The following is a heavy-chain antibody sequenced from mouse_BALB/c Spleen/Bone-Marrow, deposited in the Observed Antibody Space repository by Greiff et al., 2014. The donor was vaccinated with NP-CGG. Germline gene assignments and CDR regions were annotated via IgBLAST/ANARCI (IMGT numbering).Heavy chain of an antibody. CDR1: GFTFTDYY. CDR2: IRNKANGYTT. V-gene: IGHV7-3*02. Sequence: EVMLVESGGGLVQPGGSLRLSCATSGFTFTDYYMSWVRQPPGKALEWLGFIRNKANGYTTEYSASVKGRFTISRDNSQSILYLQMSTLRAEDSATYYCARDKNYGSYWYFDVWGAGTTVTVSS. J-gene: IGHJ1*01. D-gene: IGHD2-1*01. CDR3: ARDKNYGSYWYFDV.